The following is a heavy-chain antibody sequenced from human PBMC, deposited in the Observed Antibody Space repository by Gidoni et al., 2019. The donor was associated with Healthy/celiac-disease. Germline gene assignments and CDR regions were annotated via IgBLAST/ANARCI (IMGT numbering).Heavy chain of an antibody. J-gene: IGHJ6*03. V-gene: IGHV3-11*06. Sequence: QVQLVESGGGLVKPGGSLRLSCAASGFTFSDYYMSWIRPAPGKGLEWVSYISSSSSYTNYADSVKGRFTISRDNAKNSLYLQMNSLRAEDTAVYYCARVDTAMVPHYYMDVWGKGTTVTVSS. CDR2: ISSSSSYT. CDR3: ARVDTAMVPHYYMDV. CDR1: GFTFSDYY. D-gene: IGHD5-18*01.